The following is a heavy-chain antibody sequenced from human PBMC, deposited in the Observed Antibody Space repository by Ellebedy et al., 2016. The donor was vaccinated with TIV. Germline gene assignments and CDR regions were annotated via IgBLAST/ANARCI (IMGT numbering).Heavy chain of an antibody. Sequence: ASVKVSCXASVYTFTGHIINWVRQAPGQRLEWLGWINAGNGNTKYSQKFQGRVTITRDTSTSTVYMEMSSLRSEDTAVFYCARDPEGAYYYGSGKFDYWGQGTLVTVSS. CDR2: INAGNGNT. V-gene: IGHV1-3*01. CDR1: VYTFTGHI. D-gene: IGHD3-10*01. J-gene: IGHJ4*02. CDR3: ARDPEGAYYYGSGKFDY.